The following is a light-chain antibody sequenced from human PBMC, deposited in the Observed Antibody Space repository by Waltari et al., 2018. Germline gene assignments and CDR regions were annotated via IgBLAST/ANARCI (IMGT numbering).Light chain of an antibody. CDR2: LGS. Sequence: DIVVPKSPLYLLVTPGEPASIPCRSGRDLLPRNGSNNLVWYLQKPGQSPQLLIYLGSSRASGVPDRFSGSGSGTAVTLRISRVEAEDVCVYYCMQSLQSRWTFGPGTKVEIK. V-gene: IGKV2-28*01. J-gene: IGKJ1*01. CDR1: RDLLPRNGSNN. CDR3: MQSLQSRWT.